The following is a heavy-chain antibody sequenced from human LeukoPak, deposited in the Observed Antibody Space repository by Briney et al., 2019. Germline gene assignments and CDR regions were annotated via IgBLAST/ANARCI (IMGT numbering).Heavy chain of an antibody. D-gene: IGHD6-6*01. CDR1: GFTFGTYA. CDR2: ISANGGGT. V-gene: IGHV3-43*02. CDR3: AKDIYGSSSYYFDN. Sequence: GGSLRLSCAAAGFTFGTYAMSWVRQAPGKGLEWVSGISANGGGTYFADSVRGRFTISRDNNKNSLYLQMNSLRTEDTALYYCAKDIYGSSSYYFDNWGQGTLVTVSS. J-gene: IGHJ4*02.